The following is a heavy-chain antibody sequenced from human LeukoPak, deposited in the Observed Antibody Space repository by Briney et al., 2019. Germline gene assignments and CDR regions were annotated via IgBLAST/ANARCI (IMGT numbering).Heavy chain of an antibody. CDR3: ARATNGRFDI. Sequence: PGGSLRLSCAPSGFTFSSYSMNWVRQAPGKGLEWVSFISSSTSYISYADSVKGRFTISRDNAKSSLWLQMNSLRAEDTAVYYCARATNGRFDIWGQGTMVTVSS. J-gene: IGHJ3*02. CDR2: ISSSTSYI. CDR1: GFTFSSYS. D-gene: IGHD2-8*01. V-gene: IGHV3-21*01.